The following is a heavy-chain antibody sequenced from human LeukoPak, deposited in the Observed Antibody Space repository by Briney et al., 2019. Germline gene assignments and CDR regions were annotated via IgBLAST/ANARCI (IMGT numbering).Heavy chain of an antibody. V-gene: IGHV4-4*07. D-gene: IGHD3/OR15-3a*01. Sequence: PSETLSLTCTVSGGSISSYYWSWIRQPAGKGLEWIGRIYTSGSTNYNPSLKSRVTISVGKSKNQFSLKLSSVTAADTAVYYCARERGTGLFDYWGLGTLVTVSP. CDR2: IYTSGST. CDR1: GGSISSYY. J-gene: IGHJ4*02. CDR3: ARERGTGLFDY.